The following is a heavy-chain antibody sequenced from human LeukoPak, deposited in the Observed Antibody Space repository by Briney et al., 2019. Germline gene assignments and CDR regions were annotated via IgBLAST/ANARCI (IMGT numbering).Heavy chain of an antibody. CDR2: ISGNGVST. CDR3: VGDGRDGYNRYFHH. D-gene: IGHD5-24*01. CDR1: GFTFSMSA. Sequence: GGSLRLSCSASGFTFSMSAMHWVRQAPGKGLQYVSVISGNGVSTYYEDSVKGRFTISRDNSKNTVYLQMSSLRAEDTAVYYCVGDGRDGYNRYFHHWGQGTLVTVSS. V-gene: IGHV3-64D*06. J-gene: IGHJ1*01.